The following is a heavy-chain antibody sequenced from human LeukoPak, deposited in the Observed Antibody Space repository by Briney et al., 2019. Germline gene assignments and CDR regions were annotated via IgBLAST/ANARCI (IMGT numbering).Heavy chain of an antibody. V-gene: IGHV3-48*03. D-gene: IGHD3-22*01. CDR2: ITGSGSTK. Sequence: PGGSLRLSCAASGFTFSAYEMNWVRQAPGKGLEWLSYITGSGSTKYYADSVRGRFTISRYNSKNSLYLQINSLRAEDTAVYYCARLLDISDHWGQGTLVTVSS. CDR1: GFTFSAYE. J-gene: IGHJ4*02. CDR3: ARLLDISDH.